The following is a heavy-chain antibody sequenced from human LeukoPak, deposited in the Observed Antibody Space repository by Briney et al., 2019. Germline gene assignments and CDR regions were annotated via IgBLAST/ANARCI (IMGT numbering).Heavy chain of an antibody. CDR1: GYTFTSYD. CDR3: ARAYYDFWTGANWFDP. CDR2: MNPNSGNT. V-gene: IGHV1-8*03. J-gene: IGHJ5*02. D-gene: IGHD3-3*01. Sequence: ASVKVSCKASGYTFTSYDINWVRQATGQGLEWMGWMNPNSGNTGYAQKFQGRVTITRNTSISTAYMELSSLRSEDTAVYYCARAYYDFWTGANWFDPWGQRTLVTVSS.